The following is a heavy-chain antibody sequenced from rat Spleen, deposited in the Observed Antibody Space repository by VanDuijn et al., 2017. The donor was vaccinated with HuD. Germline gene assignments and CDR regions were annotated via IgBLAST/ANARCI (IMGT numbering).Heavy chain of an antibody. CDR3: AKDKITGDVRYFDY. V-gene: IGHV5-19*01. J-gene: IGHJ2*01. CDR1: GFTFSNYG. CDR2: ISPSGGST. D-gene: IGHD4-2*01. Sequence: EVQLVESGGGLVQPGRSLKLSCAASGFTFSNYGMHWIRQAPTKGLEWVASISPSGGSTYYRDSVKGRFTISRDNAKSTLYLQMDSLRSEDTSTYYCAKDKITGDVRYFDYWGQGVMVTVSS.